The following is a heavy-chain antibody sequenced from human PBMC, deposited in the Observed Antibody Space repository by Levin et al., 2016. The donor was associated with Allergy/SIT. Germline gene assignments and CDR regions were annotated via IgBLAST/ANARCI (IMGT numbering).Heavy chain of an antibody. CDR2: IATAGDT. D-gene: IGHD1-7*01. CDR1: GFTFSRYD. V-gene: IGHV3-13*01. CDR3: ARGRYNYNYGGRDAFDI. J-gene: IGHJ3*02. Sequence: GESLKISCAASGFTFSRYDMHWVRQFPGKGLEWVATIATAGDTYYPDSVKGRLTISRDSAVNSLYLQMDSLRAGDTAVYYCARGRYNYNYGGRDAFDIWGHGTLVTVSS.